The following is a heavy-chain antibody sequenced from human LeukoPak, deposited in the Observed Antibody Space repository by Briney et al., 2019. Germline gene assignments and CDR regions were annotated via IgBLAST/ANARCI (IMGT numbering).Heavy chain of an antibody. D-gene: IGHD2-2*01. CDR2: ISWNSGSI. CDR3: ALGRYCSSTSCYAVASRFDY. V-gene: IGHV3-9*01. CDR1: GFTFDDYA. J-gene: IGHJ4*02. Sequence: GGSLRLSCAASGFTFDDYAMHWVRQAPGKGLEWVSGISWNSGSIGYADSVKGRFTISRDNAKSSLYLQMNSLRAEDTALYYCALGRYCSSTSCYAVASRFDYWGQGTLVTVSS.